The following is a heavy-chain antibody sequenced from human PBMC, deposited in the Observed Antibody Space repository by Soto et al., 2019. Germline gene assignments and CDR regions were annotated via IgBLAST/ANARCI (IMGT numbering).Heavy chain of an antibody. CDR2: IDPSDSYI. D-gene: IGHD3-16*01. V-gene: IGHV5-10-1*01. Sequence: GESLKISCKGSGYSFTKYWISWVRQMPGKGLEWMGRIDPSDSYINYSPSFQGHVTISADKSINTAYLQWSGLRASDTAIYYCARHYICRGGDCYYYGMDVWGQGTTVTVSS. CDR3: ARHYICRGGDCYYYGMDV. J-gene: IGHJ6*02. CDR1: GYSFTKYW.